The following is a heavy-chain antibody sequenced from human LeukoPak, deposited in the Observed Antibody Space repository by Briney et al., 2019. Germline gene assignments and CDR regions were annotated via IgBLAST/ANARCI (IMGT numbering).Heavy chain of an antibody. CDR2: IIPIVGTA. CDR1: GDTFSSYA. J-gene: IGHJ6*02. CDR3: ARDHARGYYDILTGYLRRFGMDV. V-gene: IGHV1-69*13. Sequence: SVKVSCKASGDTFSSYAISWVRQAPGQGLEWMGGIIPIVGTANYAQKFQGRVTSTADESTSTAYMELSSLRSEDTAVYYCARDHARGYYDILTGYLRRFGMDVWGQGTTVTVSS. D-gene: IGHD3-9*01.